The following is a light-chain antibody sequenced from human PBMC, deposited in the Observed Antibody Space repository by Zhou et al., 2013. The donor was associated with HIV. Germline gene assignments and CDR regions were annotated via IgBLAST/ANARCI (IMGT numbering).Light chain of an antibody. V-gene: IGKV2-30*01. CDR2: KAS. CDR3: MQGIMAPLT. CDR1: QSLVYSDGNAY. Sequence: DVVMTQSPLSLPVTLGQPAAISCRSSQSLVYSDGNAYLTWFHQRPGQSPRRLIYKASIRDSGVPDRFSGSGSGTDFTLTISRVEAEDIGVFYCMQGIMAPLTFGGGTQVEIK. J-gene: IGKJ4*01.